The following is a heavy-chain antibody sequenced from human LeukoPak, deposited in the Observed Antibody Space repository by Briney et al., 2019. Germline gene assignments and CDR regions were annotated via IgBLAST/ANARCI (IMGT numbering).Heavy chain of an antibody. J-gene: IGHJ4*02. CDR3: ARDEGVAARPEY. V-gene: IGHV4-59*12. CDR2: VYYSGST. CDR1: GFTFSSYW. Sequence: PGGSLRLSCAASGFTFSSYWMHWVRQAPGKGLEWIGTVYYSGSTYYNPSLKSRVTISVDTSRNQFSLKMASVTAADTAVYYCARDEGVAARPEYWGQGTLVTVSS. D-gene: IGHD6-6*01.